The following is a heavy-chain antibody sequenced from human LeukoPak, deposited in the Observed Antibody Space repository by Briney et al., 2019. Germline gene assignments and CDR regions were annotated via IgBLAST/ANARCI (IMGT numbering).Heavy chain of an antibody. CDR3: ARDEDEVGYSGYDYPALDI. CDR1: RFTFSSYW. J-gene: IGHJ3*02. Sequence: GGSLRLSCAASRFTFSSYWMHWVRQAPGKGLVWVSRINSDGSSTSYADSVKGRFTISRDNAKNTLYLQMNSLRAEDTAVYYCARDEDEVGYSGYDYPALDIWGQGTMVTVSS. D-gene: IGHD5-12*01. CDR2: INSDGSST. V-gene: IGHV3-74*01.